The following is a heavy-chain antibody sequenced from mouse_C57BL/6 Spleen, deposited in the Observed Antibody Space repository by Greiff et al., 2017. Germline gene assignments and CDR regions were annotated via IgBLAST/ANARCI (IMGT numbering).Heavy chain of an antibody. D-gene: IGHD1-1*01. CDR1: GYSFTDYN. J-gene: IGHJ4*01. CDR3: ARSGTYYDSTFYYAMDY. V-gene: IGHV1-39*01. CDR2: INPNYGTT. Sequence: VQLKQSGPELVKPGASVKISCKASGYSFTDYNMNWVKQSTGKSLEWIGVINPNYGTTSYNQKFKGKATLTVDQSSSTAYMQLRSLTSEDSAVYDCARSGTYYDSTFYYAMDYWGQGTSVTVSS.